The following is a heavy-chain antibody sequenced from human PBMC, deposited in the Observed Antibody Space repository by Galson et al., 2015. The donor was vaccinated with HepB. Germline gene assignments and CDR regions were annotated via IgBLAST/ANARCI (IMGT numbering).Heavy chain of an antibody. Sequence: SLRLSCAASGFTFSSYSMNWVRQAPGKGLEWVSSISSSSSYIYYADSVKGRFTISRDNAKNSLYLQMNSLRAEDTAVYYCASPRYSGSYYYFDYWGQGTLVTVSS. D-gene: IGHD1-26*01. V-gene: IGHV3-21*01. CDR2: ISSSSSYI. CDR1: GFTFSSYS. CDR3: ASPRYSGSYYYFDY. J-gene: IGHJ4*02.